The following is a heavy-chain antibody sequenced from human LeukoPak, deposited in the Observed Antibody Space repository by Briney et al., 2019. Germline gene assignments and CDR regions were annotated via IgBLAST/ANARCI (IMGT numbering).Heavy chain of an antibody. D-gene: IGHD3-9*01. V-gene: IGHV4-4*07. CDR1: GSSISGYY. J-gene: IGHJ4*02. Sequence: SETLSLTCTVSGSSISGYYWNWIRQPAGKGLEWIGRLHPSGATNYNPSLKSRITMSLDTSKNQLSLKLSSVTTADTAVYYCAREYDTMGYWGQGTLVTVSS. CDR3: AREYDTMGY. CDR2: LHPSGAT.